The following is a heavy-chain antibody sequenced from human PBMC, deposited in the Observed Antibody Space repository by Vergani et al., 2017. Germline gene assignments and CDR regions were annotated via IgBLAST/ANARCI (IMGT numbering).Heavy chain of an antibody. V-gene: IGHV3-23*01. CDR3: AREADYSTIYFDH. J-gene: IGHJ4*02. CDR2: ISGPGLST. CDR1: GFTFSNSA. D-gene: IGHD4-11*01. Sequence: EVHLLESGGGLVQSGGSLRLSCAASGFTFSNSAVSWVRQAPGRGLAWVSSISGPGLSTYYADSVKGRFSISRDNSKNTVFLQMHSLRAEDTAIYYCAREADYSTIYFDHWGLGTLVTVSS.